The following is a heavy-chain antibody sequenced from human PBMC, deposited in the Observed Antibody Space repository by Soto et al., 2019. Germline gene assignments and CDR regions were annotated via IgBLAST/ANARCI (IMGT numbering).Heavy chain of an antibody. CDR3: ARGGHVVVVTAALDY. J-gene: IGHJ4*02. CDR1: GDTFTDYY. D-gene: IGHD2-21*02. CDR2: VNPSGGHT. V-gene: IGHV1-46*01. Sequence: QVQLVQSGAEVKKPGASVKVSCKASGDTFTDYYIHWVRQAPGQGLEWMGTVNPSGGHTTYAQHCLGRMTMTRETSTSTLYMELTSLTSEETAVYYCARGGHVVVVTAALDYWGQGTLVTVSS.